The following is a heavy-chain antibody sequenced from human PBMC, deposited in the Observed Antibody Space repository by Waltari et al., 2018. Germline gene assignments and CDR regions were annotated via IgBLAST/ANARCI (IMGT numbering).Heavy chain of an antibody. J-gene: IGHJ5*02. Sequence: EVQLVESGGGLVQPGRSLRLSCAASGFTFDDYAMHWVRHAPGKGLEWVSGISWNSGSIGYADSVKGRFTISRDNAKNSLYLQMNSLRAEDTALYYCAKALGPYGDYGGWFDPWGQGTLVTVSS. V-gene: IGHV3-9*01. CDR1: GFTFDDYA. D-gene: IGHD4-17*01. CDR3: AKALGPYGDYGGWFDP. CDR2: ISWNSGSI.